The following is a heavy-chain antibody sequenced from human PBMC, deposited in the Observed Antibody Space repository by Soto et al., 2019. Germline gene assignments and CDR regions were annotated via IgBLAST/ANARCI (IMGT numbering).Heavy chain of an antibody. CDR1: GFTFTRYG. CDR2: ISDGSDYI. V-gene: IGHV3-21*01. J-gene: IGHJ4*02. Sequence: EVQLVESGGGLVKPGGSLRLSCVASGFTFTRYGMNWVRQAPGKGLEWVSSISDGSDYIVYADSMKGRFTTSRDNAKNSLYLEMNSLRAVDAAVYFCARTDEGGSRVWGQGTLVTVS. CDR3: ARTDEGGSRV. D-gene: IGHD2-2*01.